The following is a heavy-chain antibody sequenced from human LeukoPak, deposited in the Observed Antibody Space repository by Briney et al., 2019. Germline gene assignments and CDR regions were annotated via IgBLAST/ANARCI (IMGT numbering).Heavy chain of an antibody. Sequence: SETLSLTCTVSGGSISSGGYYWSWIRQPPGKGLEWIGYIYHSGSTYYNPSLKSRVTISVDRSENQFSLKLSSVTAADTAVYYCAMGGPMIVPFDYWGQGTLVTVSS. CDR2: IYHSGST. D-gene: IGHD3-22*01. V-gene: IGHV4-30-2*01. CDR3: AMGGPMIVPFDY. J-gene: IGHJ4*02. CDR1: GGSISSGGYY.